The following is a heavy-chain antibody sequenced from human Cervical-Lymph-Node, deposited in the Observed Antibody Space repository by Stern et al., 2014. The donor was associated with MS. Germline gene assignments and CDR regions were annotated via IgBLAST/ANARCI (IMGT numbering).Heavy chain of an antibody. CDR3: AKDPGTYYYDA. CDR1: GFTFSSYG. CDR2: ISYDGSNK. V-gene: IGHV3-30*18. J-gene: IGHJ5*02. D-gene: IGHD3-22*01. Sequence: VQLVESGGGVVQPGRSLRLSCAASGFTFSSYGMHWVRQAPGKGLEWVAVISYDGSNKYYADSVKGRFTISRDNSKNTLYLQMNSLRAEDTAVYYCAKDPGTYYYDAWGQGTLVTVSS.